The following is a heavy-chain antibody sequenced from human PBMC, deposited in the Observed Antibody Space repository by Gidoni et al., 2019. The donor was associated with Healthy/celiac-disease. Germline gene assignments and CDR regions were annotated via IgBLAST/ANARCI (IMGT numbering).Heavy chain of an antibody. J-gene: IGHJ4*02. CDR3: AKGNYDFWSGLDY. D-gene: IGHD3-3*01. CDR1: GFTFSSYA. V-gene: IGHV3-23*01. Sequence: EVQLLESGGGLVQPGGSLRLSCAASGFTFSSYAMSWVRQAPGKGLEWVSAISGSGGSTYYADSVKGRFTIFRDNSKNTLYLQMNSLRAEDTAVYYCAKGNYDFWSGLDYWGQGTLVTVSS. CDR2: ISGSGGST.